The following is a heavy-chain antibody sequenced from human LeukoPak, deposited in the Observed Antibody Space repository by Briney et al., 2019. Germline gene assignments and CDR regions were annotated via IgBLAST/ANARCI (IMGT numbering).Heavy chain of an antibody. V-gene: IGHV3-30*03. J-gene: IGHJ4*02. CDR1: GFTFSSYG. D-gene: IGHD3-22*01. Sequence: GGSLRLSCAASGFTFSSYGMQWVRQAPGKGLEWVAVISYDGSNKYYADSVKGRFTISRDNSKNTLDLLMNSLRTEDTAVYYCATPLDYFDGSGYHQGGDWGQGTLVTVSS. CDR3: ATPLDYFDGSGYHQGGD. CDR2: ISYDGSNK.